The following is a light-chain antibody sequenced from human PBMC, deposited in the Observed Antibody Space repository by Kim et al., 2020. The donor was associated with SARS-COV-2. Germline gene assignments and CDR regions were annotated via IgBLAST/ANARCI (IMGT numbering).Light chain of an antibody. Sequence: LSPGERATHSCRASQHVSRNYLAWYQGKPGQAPRLLIFGASSRATGIPDRFSGSGSGTDFTLTISRLEPEDFAVYYCQQYGSSPYTFGQGTKLEI. CDR2: GAS. V-gene: IGKV3-20*01. CDR1: QHVSRNY. CDR3: QQYGSSPYT. J-gene: IGKJ2*01.